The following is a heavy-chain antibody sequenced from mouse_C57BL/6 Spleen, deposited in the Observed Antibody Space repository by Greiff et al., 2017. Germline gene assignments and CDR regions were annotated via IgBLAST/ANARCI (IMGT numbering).Heavy chain of an antibody. CDR1: GYTFTSYG. V-gene: IGHV1-81*01. Sequence: VKLQESGAELARPGASVKLSCKASGYTFTSYGISWVKQRTGQGLEWIGEIYPRSGNTYYNEKFKGKATLTADKSSSTAYMELRSLTSEDSAVYFCARTGVVATDYWGQGTTLTVSS. CDR3: ARTGVVATDY. CDR2: IYPRSGNT. D-gene: IGHD1-1*01. J-gene: IGHJ2*01.